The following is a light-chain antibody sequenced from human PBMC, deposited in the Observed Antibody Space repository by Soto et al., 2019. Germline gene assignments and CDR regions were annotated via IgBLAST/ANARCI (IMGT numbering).Light chain of an antibody. CDR3: QQRSNWPPWT. CDR2: DAS. CDR1: QSVSSF. J-gene: IGKJ1*01. V-gene: IGKV3-11*01. Sequence: EIVLTQSPATLSLSPGERATLSCRASQSVSSFLAWYQHKPGQPPRLLIYDASTRATGVPARFSGSGSGTDFTLTISSLEAEDVAVYYCQQRSNWPPWTFGHGTKVDI.